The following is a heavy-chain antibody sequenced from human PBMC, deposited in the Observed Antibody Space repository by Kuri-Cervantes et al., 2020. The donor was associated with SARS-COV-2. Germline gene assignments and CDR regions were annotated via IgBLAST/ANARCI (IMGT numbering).Heavy chain of an antibody. V-gene: IGHV3-11*04. CDR1: GFTFSDYY. J-gene: IGHJ3*02. D-gene: IGHD2-21*02. CDR2: ISSSGSTI. CDR3: ATSTPISIRYCGGGCNKGAFDI. Sequence: GGSLRLSCAASGFTFSDYYMTWIRQAPGKGLGWVSYISSSGSTIYYADSVKGRFTISRDNAKNSLYLQMNSLRDEDTAVYYCATSTPISIRYCGGGCNKGAFDIWGQGTKVTVSS.